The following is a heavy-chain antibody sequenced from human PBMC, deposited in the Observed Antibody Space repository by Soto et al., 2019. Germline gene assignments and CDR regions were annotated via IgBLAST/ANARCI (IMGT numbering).Heavy chain of an antibody. J-gene: IGHJ4*02. Sequence: SSETLSLTCAVYGGSFSGYYWSWIRQPPGKGLEWIGEINHSGSTNYNPSLKSRVTISVDTSKNQFSLKLSSVTAADTAVYYCARKSLEWLLVSNNYFDYWGQGTLVTVSS. D-gene: IGHD3-3*01. V-gene: IGHV4-34*01. CDR3: ARKSLEWLLVSNNYFDY. CDR1: GGSFSGYY. CDR2: INHSGST.